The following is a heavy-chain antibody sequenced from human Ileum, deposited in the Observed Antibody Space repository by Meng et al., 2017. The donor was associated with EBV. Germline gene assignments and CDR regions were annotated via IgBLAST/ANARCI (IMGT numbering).Heavy chain of an antibody. Sequence: EXQLVEXXXGLVQPGXCLRLSXAASGFTFSGSTMHWVRQASGQGLEWVGRIRNKANSYATAYAASVKGRFTISRDDSKNTAYLQMNSLKTEDTAVYYCTRNLGYCSGGSCAWGQGTLVTVSS. J-gene: IGHJ5*02. D-gene: IGHD2-15*01. CDR3: TRNLGYCSGGSCA. V-gene: IGHV3-73*02. CDR2: IRNKANSYAT. CDR1: GFTFSGST.